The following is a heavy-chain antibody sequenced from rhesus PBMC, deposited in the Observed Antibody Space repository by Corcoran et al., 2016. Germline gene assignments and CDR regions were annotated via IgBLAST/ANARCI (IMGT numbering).Heavy chain of an antibody. V-gene: IGHV4-169*01. Sequence: QLQLQESGPGLVKPSETLSVTCAVSGGSISSSYWSWIRQAPGKGLEWIGFIYGTGGSTNYNPYLKSRVTLSVDTSKNQLSLKLSSVTTADTAVYYCARSGWYQGAFDFWGQGLRVTVSS. CDR1: GGSISSSY. D-gene: IGHD6-31*01. CDR2: IYGTGGST. CDR3: ARSGWYQGAFDF. J-gene: IGHJ3*01.